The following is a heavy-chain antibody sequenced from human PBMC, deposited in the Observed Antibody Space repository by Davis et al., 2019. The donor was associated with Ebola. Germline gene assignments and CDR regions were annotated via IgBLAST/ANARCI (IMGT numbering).Heavy chain of an antibody. CDR2: IYPSGTTT. CDR3: ASALSSSPFYS. V-gene: IGHV1-46*03. D-gene: IGHD6-13*01. J-gene: IGHJ5*01. Sequence: AASVKVSCKASGDNQYIHWVRQAPGQGLEWMGAIYPSGTTTNYAQNFQGRLTMIRDTSTSTVYMEMIGLRSEDTAVYFCASALSSSPFYSWGQGTLVTVSS. CDR1: GDNQY.